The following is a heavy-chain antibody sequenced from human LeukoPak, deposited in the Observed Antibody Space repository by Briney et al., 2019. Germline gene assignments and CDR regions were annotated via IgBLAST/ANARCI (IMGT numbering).Heavy chain of an antibody. Sequence: GGSLRLSCAASGFTFSSCGMHWVRQAPGKGLEWVAVISYDGSNKYYADSVKGRFTISRDNSKNTLYLQMNSLRAEDTAVYYCAKLTRGYSYGSHDYWGQGTLVTVSS. J-gene: IGHJ4*02. D-gene: IGHD5-18*01. V-gene: IGHV3-30*18. CDR3: AKLTRGYSYGSHDY. CDR2: ISYDGSNK. CDR1: GFTFSSCG.